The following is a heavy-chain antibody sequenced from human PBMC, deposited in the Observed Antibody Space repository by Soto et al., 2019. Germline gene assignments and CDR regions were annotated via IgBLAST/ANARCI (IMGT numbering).Heavy chain of an antibody. D-gene: IGHD5-18*01. CDR2: IYYSGTT. V-gene: IGHV4-59*08. CDR3: ARRYGYSFDY. J-gene: IGHJ4*02. Sequence: QVQLQESGPGLVKPSETLSLTCTVSGGSIGSYYWSWIRQPPGKGLEWIGYIYYSGTTNYNPSLKSRVTISVDTSKNQLSLKLSSVTAADTAVYYCARRYGYSFDYWGQGTLVTVSS. CDR1: GGSIGSYY.